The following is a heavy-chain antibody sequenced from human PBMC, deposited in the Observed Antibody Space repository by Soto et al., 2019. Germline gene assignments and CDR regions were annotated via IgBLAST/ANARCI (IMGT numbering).Heavy chain of an antibody. Sequence: SVKVSCKASGGTFSSYAISWVRQAPGQGLEWMGGIIPIFGTANYAQKFQGRVTITADESTSTAYMELNSLRAEDTAVYYCAKDRERDAWYEDYWGQGTLVTVSS. CDR3: AKDRERDAWYEDY. D-gene: IGHD6-13*01. CDR1: GGTFSSYA. CDR2: IIPIFGTA. V-gene: IGHV1-69*13. J-gene: IGHJ4*02.